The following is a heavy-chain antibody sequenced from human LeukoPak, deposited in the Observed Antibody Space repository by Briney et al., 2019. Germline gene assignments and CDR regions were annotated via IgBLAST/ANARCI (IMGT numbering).Heavy chain of an antibody. J-gene: IGHJ6*03. CDR2: INSDGSST. D-gene: IGHD3-22*01. CDR3: ARGITTGHYYYMDV. V-gene: IGHV3-74*01. Sequence: GGSLRLSCTASGFTTHYWLNWVRQSPGKGLVWVSRINSDGSSTSYADSVKGRFTISRDNAKNSLDLQMNSLRAEDTAMYYCARGITTGHYYYMDVWGKGTTVTVSS. CDR1: GFTTHYW.